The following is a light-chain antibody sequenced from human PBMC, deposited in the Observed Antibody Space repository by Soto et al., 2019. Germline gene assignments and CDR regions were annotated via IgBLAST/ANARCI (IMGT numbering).Light chain of an antibody. CDR3: QQYGRSPLT. J-gene: IGKJ4*01. Sequence: LSFSPVETATLSCRASQSINDDFLAWYQQRTGKARRLLIYVASFRATGIPDRFSGSGSGTEFTLTISRLEPEDSAVYFCQQYGRSPLTFGGGTKV. V-gene: IGKV3-20*01. CDR2: VAS. CDR1: QSINDDF.